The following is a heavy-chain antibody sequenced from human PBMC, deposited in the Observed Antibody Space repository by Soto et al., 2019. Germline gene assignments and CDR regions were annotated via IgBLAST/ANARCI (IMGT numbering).Heavy chain of an antibody. V-gene: IGHV3-11*01. J-gene: IGHJ3*02. CDR1: GFTFSDHY. D-gene: IGHD7-27*01. CDR2: ISTSGYTI. CDR3: ARTISWGGFDI. Sequence: PGGSLRLSFAVSGFTFSDHYMTWIRQAPGKGLEWVSDISTSGYTINYADAVQGRFTISRDNAKNSMYLQMDSLRPEDTAVYYCARTISWGGFDIWGQGTTVTVSS.